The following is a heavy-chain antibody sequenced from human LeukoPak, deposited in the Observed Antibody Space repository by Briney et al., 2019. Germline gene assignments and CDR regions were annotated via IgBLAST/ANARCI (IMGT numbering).Heavy chain of an antibody. CDR2: IYYSGST. D-gene: IGHD6-19*01. J-gene: IGHJ6*02. CDR3: ASRPYSSGWYYYYYGMDV. Sequence: SETLSLTCTVSGGSISSSSYYRGWIRQPPGKGLEWIGSIYYSGSTYYNPSLKSRVTISVDTSKNQFSLKLSSVTAADTAVYYCASRPYSSGWYYYYYGMDVWGQGTTVTVSS. CDR1: GGSISSSSYY. V-gene: IGHV4-39*01.